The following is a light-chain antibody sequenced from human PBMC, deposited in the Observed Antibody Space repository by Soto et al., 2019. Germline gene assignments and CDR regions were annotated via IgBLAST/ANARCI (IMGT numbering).Light chain of an antibody. J-gene: IGKJ3*01. CDR2: GAS. CDR1: QSVSSSN. V-gene: IGKV3-20*01. Sequence: EIVLTQSPGTLSFSPGERATLSCRASQSVSSSNLAWYQQKPGQAPRLLIYGASSRATGIPDRFSGSGSGTDFTLTINRLEPEDFALYYCQQYGSSPRFGPGTKVDIK. CDR3: QQYGSSPR.